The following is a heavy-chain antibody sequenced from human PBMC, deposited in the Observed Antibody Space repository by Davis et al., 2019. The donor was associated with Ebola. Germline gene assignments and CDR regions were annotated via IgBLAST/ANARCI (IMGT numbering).Heavy chain of an antibody. J-gene: IGHJ4*02. Sequence: SETLSLICSVSGDSISSGNYYWSWLRQPPGKGLEWIGYIYYSGSTYYNPSLKSRITITVDTSKNQFSLKLNSVTGADTAVYYCARRGDSGYHDYWGQGTLVTVSS. CDR3: ARRGDSGYHDY. V-gene: IGHV4-30-4*01. CDR1: GDSISSGNYY. D-gene: IGHD5-12*01. CDR2: IYYSGST.